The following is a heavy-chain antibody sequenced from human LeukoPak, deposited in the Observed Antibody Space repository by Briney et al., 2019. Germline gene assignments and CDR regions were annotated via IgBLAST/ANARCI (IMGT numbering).Heavy chain of an antibody. J-gene: IGHJ4*02. V-gene: IGHV3-23*01. CDR1: GFTLTSYA. CDR2: ISGSGGST. CDR3: AKDREGYFDY. Sequence: PGGSLRLSCAASGFTLTSYATCWVRQAPGKGLEWVSAISGSGGSTYYADSVKGRFTISRDNSKNTLYLQMNSLRAEDTAVYYCAKDREGYFDYWGQGTLVTVSS. D-gene: IGHD1-26*01.